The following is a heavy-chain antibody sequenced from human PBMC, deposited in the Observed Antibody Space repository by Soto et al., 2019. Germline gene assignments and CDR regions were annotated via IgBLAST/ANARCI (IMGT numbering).Heavy chain of an antibody. D-gene: IGHD2-2*01. J-gene: IGHJ3*02. V-gene: IGHV3-74*01. Sequence: EVQLVESGGGLVQPGGSLRLSCAASGFTFSTYWMHWVRQVPGKGLVWVSHINRDGSSTSYADSVRGRFTISRDNAKNTLYLQMNSLTAEVTAVYYCATNCSSTSCQRIKYAFDIWGQGTMVTVSS. CDR1: GFTFSTYW. CDR2: INRDGSST. CDR3: ATNCSSTSCQRIKYAFDI.